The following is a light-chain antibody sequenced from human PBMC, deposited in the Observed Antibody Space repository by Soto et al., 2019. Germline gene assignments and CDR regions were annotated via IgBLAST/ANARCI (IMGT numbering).Light chain of an antibody. V-gene: IGKV1-5*02. J-gene: IGKJ1*01. Sequence: DIQMTQPPSSLSASAGDRDTIICRASQSVSTRLAWYQQKPGKAPKGLIYDASSWAGGVPSSFTGSGSGTEFTLTINSLQPDDFATYYCQQYSVYWTFRQGPKVEIK. CDR2: DAS. CDR1: QSVSTR. CDR3: QQYSVYWT.